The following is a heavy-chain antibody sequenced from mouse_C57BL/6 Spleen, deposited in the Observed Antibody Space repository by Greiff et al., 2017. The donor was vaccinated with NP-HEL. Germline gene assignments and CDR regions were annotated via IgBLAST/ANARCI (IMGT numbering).Heavy chain of an antibody. CDR1: GYAFSSSW. D-gene: IGHD1-1*01. CDR3: GYGSSYVGYFDY. Sequence: VQLQQSGPELVKPGASVKISCKASGYAFSSSWMNWVKQRPGKGLEWIGRIYPGDGDTNYNGKFKGKATLTADKSSSTAYMQLSSLTSEDSAVYFCGYGSSYVGYFDYWGQGTTLTVSS. V-gene: IGHV1-82*01. J-gene: IGHJ2*01. CDR2: IYPGDGDT.